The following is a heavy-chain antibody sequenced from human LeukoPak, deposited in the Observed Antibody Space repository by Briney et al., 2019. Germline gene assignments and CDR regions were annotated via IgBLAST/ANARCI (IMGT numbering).Heavy chain of an antibody. CDR1: GFPFSDYS. D-gene: IGHD1-1*01. CDR3: ARDHNYAFDN. Sequence: GGSLRLSCTASGFPFSDYSMNWVRQAPGEGLEWISYIGISSGNTKYADSVRGRFTISADNAKNSLYLQMNSLRVEDTAVYYCARDHNYAFDNWGQGTLVSVSS. J-gene: IGHJ4*02. CDR2: IGISSGNT. V-gene: IGHV3-48*04.